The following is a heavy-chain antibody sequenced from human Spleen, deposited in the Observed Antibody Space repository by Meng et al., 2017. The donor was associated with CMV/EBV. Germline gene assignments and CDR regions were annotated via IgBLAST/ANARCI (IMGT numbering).Heavy chain of an antibody. V-gene: IGHV1-2*06. Sequence: QVQLVQSGAEVKKSGASVTVSCRASGYTFTDAYIYWVRQAPGQGLEWVGRINPDSGATNYAQKFQGRVTMTRDTSMNTAYMDLSRLTFDYTAVYYCARDRGIRNWFDPWGQGTLVTVSS. D-gene: IGHD1-26*01. J-gene: IGHJ5*02. CDR2: INPDSGAT. CDR3: ARDRGIRNWFDP. CDR1: GYTFTDAY.